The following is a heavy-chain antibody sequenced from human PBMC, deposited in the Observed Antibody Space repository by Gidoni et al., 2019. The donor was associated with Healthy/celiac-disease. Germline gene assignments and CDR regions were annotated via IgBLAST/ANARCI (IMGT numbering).Heavy chain of an antibody. V-gene: IGHV3-30*18. CDR3: AKGSVYYYDSSGYSY. D-gene: IGHD3-22*01. CDR2: ISYDGSNK. CDR1: GFTFSSYG. J-gene: IGHJ4*02. Sequence: QVQLVESGGGVVQPGRSLRLSCAASGFTFSSYGMHWVRQAPGKGLEWVAVISYDGSNKYYADSVKGRFTISRDNSKNTLYLQMNSLRAEDTAVYYCAKGSVYYYDSSGYSYWGQGTLVTVSS.